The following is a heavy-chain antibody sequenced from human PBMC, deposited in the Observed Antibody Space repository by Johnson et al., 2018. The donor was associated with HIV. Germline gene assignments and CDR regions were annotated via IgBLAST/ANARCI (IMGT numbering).Heavy chain of an antibody. CDR3: ARDLTWEMQDTFDL. V-gene: IGHV3-9*01. Sequence: VQLVESGGGLVQPGRSLRLSCAASGFMLNSHGMHWVRQVSKKGLEWVAGISWNSDTIWYADSVKGRFTISRDNAKNSLYLQMKSLRLEDTALYFCARDLTWEMQDTFDLWGQGTMVTVSS. CDR1: GFMLNSHG. D-gene: IGHD1-26*01. CDR2: ISWNSDTI. J-gene: IGHJ3*01.